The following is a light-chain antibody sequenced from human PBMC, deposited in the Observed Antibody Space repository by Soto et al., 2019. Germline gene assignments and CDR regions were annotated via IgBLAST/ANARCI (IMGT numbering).Light chain of an antibody. Sequence: QLVLTQPPSASGTPGQRVTISCSGSSSNIGSNTVNWYQQLPGTAPKLLISSNNHRPSRVPDRFSGSKSGTSASLAISGLQSEDEADYYCSAWDDSLNGVVFGGGTKLTVL. CDR3: SAWDDSLNGVV. J-gene: IGLJ2*01. CDR2: SNN. V-gene: IGLV1-44*01. CDR1: SSNIGSNT.